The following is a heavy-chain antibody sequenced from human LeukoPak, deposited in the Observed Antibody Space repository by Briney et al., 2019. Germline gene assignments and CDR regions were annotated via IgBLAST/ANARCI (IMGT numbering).Heavy chain of an antibody. CDR3: ARSPLYGDLDNFDY. J-gene: IGHJ4*02. V-gene: IGHV4-59*01. Sequence: PSETLSLTCTVSGGSISSYYWSWIRQPPGKGLEWIGYIYYSGSTNYNPSLKSRVTISVDTSKNQFSLKLSSVTAADTAVYYCARSPLYGDLDNFDYWGQGTLVTVSS. D-gene: IGHD4-17*01. CDR2: IYYSGST. CDR1: GGSISSYY.